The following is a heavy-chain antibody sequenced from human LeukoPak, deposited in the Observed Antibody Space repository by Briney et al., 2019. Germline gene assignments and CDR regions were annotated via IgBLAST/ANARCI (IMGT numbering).Heavy chain of an antibody. CDR2: IKQDGSEK. V-gene: IGHV3-7*01. CDR1: GFTFSSYW. Sequence: GGSLRLSCAASGFTFSSYWMSWVRQAPGKGLEWVANIKQDGSEKYYVDSVKGRFTISRDNAKNSLYLQMNSLRAEDTAVYYCARSKGSGSYSGPSDYWGQGTLVTVSS. J-gene: IGHJ4*02. CDR3: ARSKGSGSYSGPSDY. D-gene: IGHD3-10*01.